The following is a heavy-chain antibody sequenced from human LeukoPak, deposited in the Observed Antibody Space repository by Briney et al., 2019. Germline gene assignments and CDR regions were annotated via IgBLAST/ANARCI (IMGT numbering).Heavy chain of an antibody. J-gene: IGHJ4*02. CDR3: ARDPIITGTDGYYFDY. V-gene: IGHV4-39*07. Sequence: SETLSLTCNVSGGSISSSSYYWGWIRRPPGKGLEWIGSIYYSGSTYYNPSLKSRVTISVDTSKNQFSLKLSSVTAADTAVYYCARDPIITGTDGYYFDYWGQGTLVTVSS. CDR2: IYYSGST. D-gene: IGHD1-7*01. CDR1: GGSISSSSYY.